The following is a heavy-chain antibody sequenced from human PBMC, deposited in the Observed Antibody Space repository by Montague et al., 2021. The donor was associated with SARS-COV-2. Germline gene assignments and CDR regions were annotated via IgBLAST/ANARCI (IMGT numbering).Heavy chain of an antibody. CDR3: ARTEIQVWSRRWFDP. CDR1: GGSISSSSYY. V-gene: IGHV4-39*01. Sequence: SETLSLTCTVSGGSISSSSYYWGWIRQPPGKGLEWIGSTYYSESTYYNPSLKSRVTISVDTSKNQFSLKLSSVTAADTAVYYCARTEIQVWSRRWFDPWGQGTLVTVSS. CDR2: TYYSEST. D-gene: IGHD5-18*01. J-gene: IGHJ5*02.